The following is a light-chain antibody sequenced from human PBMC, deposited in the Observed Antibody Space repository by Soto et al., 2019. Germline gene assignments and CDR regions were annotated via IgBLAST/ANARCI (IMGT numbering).Light chain of an antibody. V-gene: IGKV1-13*02. CDR3: QQFNSHPPLT. CDR1: QGISGA. CDR2: DAS. J-gene: IGKJ4*01. Sequence: AIQLTQSPSSLSASVGDRVTITCRASQGISGALAWYQQKPGKAPKLLIYDASSLEGGVPSRFSGSGSGRDFTLTISSLQPEDFATYYCQQFNSHPPLTFGGGTKVEIK.